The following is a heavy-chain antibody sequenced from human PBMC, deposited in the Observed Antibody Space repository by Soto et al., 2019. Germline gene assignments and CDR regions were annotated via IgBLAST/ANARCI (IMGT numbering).Heavy chain of an antibody. Sequence: PGGSLRLSCAASGFTFSDYYMSWIRQAPGKGLEWVSYISSSGSTTYYADSVKGRFTISRDNAKNSLYLQMNSLRAEDTAVYYCARCRSGGSCYFFDYWGQGTLVTVSS. CDR3: ARCRSGGSCYFFDY. D-gene: IGHD2-15*01. CDR1: GFTFSDYY. CDR2: ISSSGSTT. V-gene: IGHV3-11*01. J-gene: IGHJ4*02.